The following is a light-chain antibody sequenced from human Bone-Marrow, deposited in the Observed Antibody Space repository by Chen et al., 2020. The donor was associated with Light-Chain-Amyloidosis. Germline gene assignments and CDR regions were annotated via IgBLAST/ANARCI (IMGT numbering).Light chain of an antibody. Sequence: DIVMTQSPDSLAVFLGERATINCKSSQSILYDSNNKNSLVWYQQKPGQPPKLLVYWASSRESGVPDRFSGSGSGTDFTLTISSLQAEDVAVYYCQQYYSFPFTFGPGTRVDIK. CDR2: WAS. J-gene: IGKJ3*01. V-gene: IGKV4-1*01. CDR3: QQYYSFPFT. CDR1: QSILYDSNNKNS.